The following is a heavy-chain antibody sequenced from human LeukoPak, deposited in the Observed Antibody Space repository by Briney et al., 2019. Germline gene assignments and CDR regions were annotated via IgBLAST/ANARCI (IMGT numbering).Heavy chain of an antibody. CDR2: ISGSGGST. Sequence: GGSLRLSCAASGFTFSSYGMNWVRQAPGKGLEWVSAISGSGGSTYYADSVKGRFTISRDNAKNSLYLQINSPRVEDTAVYYCASLAGGYFFDHWGQGTLVTVSS. V-gene: IGHV3-23*01. CDR3: ASLAGGYFFDH. J-gene: IGHJ4*02. CDR1: GFTFSSYG. D-gene: IGHD1-26*01.